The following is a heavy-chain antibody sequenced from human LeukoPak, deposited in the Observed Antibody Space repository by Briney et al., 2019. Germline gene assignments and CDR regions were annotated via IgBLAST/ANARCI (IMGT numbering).Heavy chain of an antibody. CDR3: ARDSRYYDFWSGSPDYYYYYGMDV. V-gene: IGHV4-59*12. D-gene: IGHD3-3*01. Sequence: SETLSLTCTVSGGSISSYYWSWIRQPPGKGLEWIGYIYYSGSTYYNPSLKSRVTISVDTSKNQFSLKLSSVTAADTAVYYCARDSRYYDFWSGSPDYYYYYGMDVWGQGTTVTVSS. CDR1: GGSISSYY. J-gene: IGHJ6*02. CDR2: IYYSGST.